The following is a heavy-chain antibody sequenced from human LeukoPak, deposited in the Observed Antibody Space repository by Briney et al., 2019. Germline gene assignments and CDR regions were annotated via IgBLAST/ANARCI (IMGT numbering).Heavy chain of an antibody. J-gene: IGHJ4*02. D-gene: IGHD2-15*01. Sequence: ASVKVSCKASGYTFTSYGFSWVRQAPGQGLEWMGWISAYNGNTNYAQKLQGRVTMTKDTSTSTAYMELRSLRSDDTAVYYCARDRLPGEVAATGYWGQGTLVTVSS. CDR3: ARDRLPGEVAATGY. CDR2: ISAYNGNT. CDR1: GYTFTSYG. V-gene: IGHV1-18*01.